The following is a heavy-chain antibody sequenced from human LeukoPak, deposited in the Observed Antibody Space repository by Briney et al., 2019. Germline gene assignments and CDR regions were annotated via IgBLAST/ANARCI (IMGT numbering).Heavy chain of an antibody. CDR3: ATDPRSSGWYGGFDY. D-gene: IGHD6-19*01. Sequence: PGGSLRLSCAASGFTFSSYAMSWVRQAPGMGLEWVSAIGGSDGNTYYADSVRGRLTISRDNAKNSLYLQMNSLRDEDTAVYYCATDPRSSGWYGGFDYWGQGTLVTVSS. J-gene: IGHJ4*02. CDR2: IGGSDGNT. CDR1: GFTFSSYA. V-gene: IGHV3-23*01.